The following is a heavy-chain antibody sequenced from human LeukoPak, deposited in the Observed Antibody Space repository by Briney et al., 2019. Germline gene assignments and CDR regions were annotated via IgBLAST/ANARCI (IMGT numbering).Heavy chain of an antibody. CDR2: IYGGGST. V-gene: IGHV3-53*01. Sequence: PGGSLRLSCAASGFPFSSIHMSWVRQAPGKGLEWVSVIYGGGSTYYADSVKGRFTISRDNSKKTLYLQMNSLRAEDTAVYYCARGSGYYLGNYWGQGTLVTVSS. CDR1: GFPFSSIH. J-gene: IGHJ4*02. CDR3: ARGSGYYLGNY. D-gene: IGHD3-22*01.